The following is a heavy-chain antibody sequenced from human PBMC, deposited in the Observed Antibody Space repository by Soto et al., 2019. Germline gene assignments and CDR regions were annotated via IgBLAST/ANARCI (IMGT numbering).Heavy chain of an antibody. D-gene: IGHD3-3*01. J-gene: IGHJ4*02. CDR2: IYLSGFT. V-gene: IGHV4-30-4*08. CDR3: ARGGLDDFWSGYLYHLDS. Sequence: SETLSLTCTVSGGSITSSKHYWSWIRQHPGKGLEWIGYIYLSGFTYSNPSLKSRVTMSIDTSKNQFSLKLSSVTAADTAVYYCARGGLDDFWSGYLYHLDSRGLGTLVTVSS. CDR1: GGSITSSKHY.